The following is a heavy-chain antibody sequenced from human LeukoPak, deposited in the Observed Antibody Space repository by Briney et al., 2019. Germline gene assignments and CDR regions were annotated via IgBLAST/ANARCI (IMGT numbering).Heavy chain of an antibody. J-gene: IGHJ4*02. CDR3: AKEYSSGWYSCDY. Sequence: GGSLRLSCAASGFTFSSYGMHWVRQAPGKGLEWVAFIRYDGSNKYYADSVKGRFTISRDNSKNTLYLQMNSLRAEDTAVYYCAKEYSSGWYSCDYWGQGTLVTISS. D-gene: IGHD6-19*01. V-gene: IGHV3-30*02. CDR1: GFTFSSYG. CDR2: IRYDGSNK.